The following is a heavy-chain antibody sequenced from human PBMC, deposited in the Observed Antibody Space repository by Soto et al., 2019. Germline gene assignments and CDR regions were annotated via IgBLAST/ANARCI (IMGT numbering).Heavy chain of an antibody. V-gene: IGHV3-30*18. CDR1: GFTFASYG. Sequence: HPGGSLRLSCAASGFTFASYGMHWVRQAPGKGLEWVATVSFDSKNKYYIDSVEGRFTISRDNSENTLSLQMNSLRHEDTAVYYCAKESVEATYSFYGLDVWGPGPTVTVYS. D-gene: IGHD4-4*01. CDR3: AKESVEATYSFYGLDV. J-gene: IGHJ6*02. CDR2: VSFDSKNK.